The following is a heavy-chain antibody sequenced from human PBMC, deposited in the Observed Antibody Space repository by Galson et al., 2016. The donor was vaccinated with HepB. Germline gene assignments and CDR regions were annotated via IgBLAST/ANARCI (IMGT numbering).Heavy chain of an antibody. D-gene: IGHD3-10*01. Sequence: SLRLSCAASGFSFSNSGMSWVRQAPGRGLEWVSGITRSGDATHYADSVKGRFTISRDNSKNTLYLQMNSLRAEDTAVYYCAKVVGRFGTGGDAFDIWGQGTMVTVSS. V-gene: IGHV3-23*01. CDR3: AKVVGRFGTGGDAFDI. CDR2: ITRSGDAT. CDR1: GFSFSNSG. J-gene: IGHJ3*02.